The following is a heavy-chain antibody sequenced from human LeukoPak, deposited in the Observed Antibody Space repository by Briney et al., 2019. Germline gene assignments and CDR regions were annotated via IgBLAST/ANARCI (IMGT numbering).Heavy chain of an antibody. V-gene: IGHV4-39*07. CDR3: ARVRGYSYGFWYYFDY. Sequence: KPSETLSLTCTVSGGSISSSSYYWGWIRQPPGKGLEWIGSIYYSGSTNYNPSLKSRVTISVDTSKNQFSLKLSSVTAADTAVYYCARVRGYSYGFWYYFDYWGQGTLVTVSS. D-gene: IGHD5-18*01. J-gene: IGHJ4*02. CDR1: GGSISSSSYY. CDR2: IYYSGST.